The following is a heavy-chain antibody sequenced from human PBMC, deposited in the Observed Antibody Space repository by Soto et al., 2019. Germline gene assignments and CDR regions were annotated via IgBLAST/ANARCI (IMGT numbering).Heavy chain of an antibody. CDR3: ASLYDSSGYSFDY. J-gene: IGHJ4*02. Sequence: QVQLVESGGGVVQPGRSLRLSCAASGFTFSSYGMHWVRQAPGKGLEWVAVIWYDGSNKYYADSVNGRFTISRDNSKNTLYLQMNSLRAEDTAVYYCASLYDSSGYSFDYWGQGTLVTVSS. D-gene: IGHD3-22*01. CDR1: GFTFSSYG. V-gene: IGHV3-33*01. CDR2: IWYDGSNK.